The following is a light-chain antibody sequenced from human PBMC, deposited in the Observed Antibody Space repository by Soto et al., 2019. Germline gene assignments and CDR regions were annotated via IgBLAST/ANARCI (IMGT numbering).Light chain of an antibody. V-gene: IGKV3-11*01. Sequence: EIVLAQSPATLSLSPGERATLSCRASQAISNFLAWYQQRPGQAPGLLIYDASNRATGIPARFSGSGSGTDFTLTIVGLEPEDFAIYYCQQRASWPPFTFGQGTKLEV. CDR3: QQRASWPPFT. J-gene: IGKJ2*01. CDR2: DAS. CDR1: QAISNF.